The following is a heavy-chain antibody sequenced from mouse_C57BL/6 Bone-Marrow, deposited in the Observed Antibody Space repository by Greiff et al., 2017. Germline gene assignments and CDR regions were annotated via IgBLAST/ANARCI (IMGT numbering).Heavy chain of an antibody. Sequence: VQLQQPGAELVKPGASVKLSCKASGYTFTSYWIQWVKQRPGQGLEWIGEIDPSDSYTNYNQKFKGKATLTVDTSSSTAYMQLSSLTSEDSAVYDCARWGLYYFDYWGQGTTLTVSS. CDR1: GYTFTSYW. J-gene: IGHJ2*01. CDR2: IDPSDSYT. V-gene: IGHV1-50*01. CDR3: ARWGLYYFDY.